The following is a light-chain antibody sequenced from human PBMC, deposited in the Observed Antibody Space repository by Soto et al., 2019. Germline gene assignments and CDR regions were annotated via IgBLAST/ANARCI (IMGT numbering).Light chain of an antibody. V-gene: IGKV1-27*01. CDR1: QDISIY. CDR2: AAS. J-gene: IGKJ3*01. Sequence: DIQMTQSPSSLSASVGDRVTITCRASQDISIYLAWYQQKPGKVPKLLIYAASTLQSGVPSRFSDSGSGTDFTLTIRSLQAEDVATYYCQRYNTVPVTFGPGTKVDIK. CDR3: QRYNTVPVT.